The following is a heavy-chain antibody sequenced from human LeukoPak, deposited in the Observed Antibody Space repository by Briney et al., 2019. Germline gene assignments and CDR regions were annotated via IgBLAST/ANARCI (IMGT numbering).Heavy chain of an antibody. D-gene: IGHD6-19*01. CDR2: ISENGGNT. V-gene: IGHV3-23*01. CDR3: GSGPVAGHGRI. J-gene: IGHJ3*02. Sequence: PGGSLRLSCAASTFIFNNYAMGWVRQAPGKGLEWVSAISENGGNTNYADSVKGRFTISRDNSKNTMYLLMSSLGAEDTAIYYCGSGPVAGHGRIWGRGTVVTVSS. CDR1: TFIFNNYA.